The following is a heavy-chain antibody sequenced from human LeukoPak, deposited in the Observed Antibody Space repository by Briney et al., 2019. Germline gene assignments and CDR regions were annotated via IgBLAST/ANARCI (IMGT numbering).Heavy chain of an antibody. J-gene: IGHJ4*02. D-gene: IGHD5-18*01. V-gene: IGHV3-7*01. CDR3: ATSKDTAGGPY. Sequence: PGGSLRLSCAASEFTFTSYWMTWVRQAPGKGLEWLANIRQDGGATYYGGSVKGRFTISRDNAKNSLFLQMNSLRAEDTAVYYCATSKDTAGGPYWGQGTLVTVSS. CDR2: IRQDGGAT. CDR1: EFTFTSYW.